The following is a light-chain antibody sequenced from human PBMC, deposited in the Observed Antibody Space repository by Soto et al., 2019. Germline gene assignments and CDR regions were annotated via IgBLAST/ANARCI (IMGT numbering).Light chain of an antibody. V-gene: IGKV1-5*03. CDR3: QQYNSYSIT. J-gene: IGKJ4*01. Sequence: DIQMTQSPSTLSASVGDRVTITCRASQSISYWLAWYQKKPGKATTVLIYKASTLESGDPSKFSGSGSGTEFTLTISNLQPDDFATYYCQQYNSYSITFGGGTKVEMK. CDR1: QSISYW. CDR2: KAS.